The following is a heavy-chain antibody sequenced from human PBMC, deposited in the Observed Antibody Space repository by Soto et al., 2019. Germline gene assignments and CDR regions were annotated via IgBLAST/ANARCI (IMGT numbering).Heavy chain of an antibody. Sequence: EVQLVQSGAEVKKPGDSLKISCKGSGYIFSNQWIGWVRQVPGKGLECMGIIYPGDSDTRYSPSFQGQVTISADKSISTAYLQWTSRKASDTAMYYCARRVLRETHFDYWGQGTLVTVSS. J-gene: IGHJ4*02. CDR2: IYPGDSDT. CDR3: ARRVLRETHFDY. CDR1: GYIFSNQW. V-gene: IGHV5-51*01. D-gene: IGHD3-10*02.